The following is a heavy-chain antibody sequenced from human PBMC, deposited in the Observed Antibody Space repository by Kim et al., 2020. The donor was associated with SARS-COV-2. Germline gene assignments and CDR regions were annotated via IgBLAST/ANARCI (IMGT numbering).Heavy chain of an antibody. V-gene: IGHV3-23*01. D-gene: IGHD3-10*01. CDR2: ISGGGDTT. CDR3: SKGESNYVSLSHSY. Sequence: GGSLRLSCAASGFTFSSYAMSWVRQAPGKGLEWVSAISGGGDTTYYADSVKGRFTVSRDNSKNRLYLQMNSLRAEDTAVYYCSKGESNYVSLSHSYWGEG. CDR1: GFTFSSYA. J-gene: IGHJ4*02.